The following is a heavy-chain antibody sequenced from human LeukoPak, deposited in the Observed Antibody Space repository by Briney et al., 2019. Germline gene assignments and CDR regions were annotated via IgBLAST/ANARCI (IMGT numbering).Heavy chain of an antibody. CDR2: ISYDGSNK. CDR1: GFTFISYA. CDR3: AEGYSSSSTDAFDI. J-gene: IGHJ3*02. V-gene: IGHV3-30*18. Sequence: GGSLRLSCAASGFTFISYALNWVAQAPGKGREWGPVISYDGSNKYYADSVKGRFTISRDNSKNTLYLQMNSLRAEDTAVYYCAEGYSSSSTDAFDIWGQGTMVTVSS. D-gene: IGHD6-13*01.